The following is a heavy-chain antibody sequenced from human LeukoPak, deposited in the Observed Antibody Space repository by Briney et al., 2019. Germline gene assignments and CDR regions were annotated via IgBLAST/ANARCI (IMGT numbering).Heavy chain of an antibody. CDR1: GFTFSSSA. CDR3: ARDPGFVPFHYMDV. J-gene: IGHJ6*03. CDR2: IGSTGIST. D-gene: IGHD2-8*01. V-gene: IGHV3-23*01. Sequence: GGSLRLSCAASGFTFSSSAMNWVRQAPGKGLEWVSAIGSTGISTYYADSVEGRFTISRDDSKVYLQMNSLRAEDTAVYYCARDPGFVPFHYMDVWGKGTTVTVSS.